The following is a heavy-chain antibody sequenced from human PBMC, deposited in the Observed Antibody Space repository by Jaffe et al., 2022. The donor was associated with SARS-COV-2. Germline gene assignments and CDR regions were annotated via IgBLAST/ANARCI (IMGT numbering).Heavy chain of an antibody. CDR1: GFTFSNAW. J-gene: IGHJ3*01. D-gene: IGHD1-26*01. CDR2: IKSKTDGGTT. Sequence: EVQLVESGGGLVKPGGSLRLSCAASGFTFSNAWMSWVRQAPGKGLEWVGRIKSKTDGGTTDYAAPVKGRFTISRDDSKNTLYLQMNSLKTEDTAVYYCTTDLPTPSSGSTHNPWGQGTMVTVSS. V-gene: IGHV3-15*01. CDR3: TTDLPTPSSGSTHNP.